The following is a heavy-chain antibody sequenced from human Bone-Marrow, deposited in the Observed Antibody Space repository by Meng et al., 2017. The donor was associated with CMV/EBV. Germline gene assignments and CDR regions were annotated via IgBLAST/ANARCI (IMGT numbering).Heavy chain of an antibody. CDR1: GFTFRSYW. J-gene: IGHJ4*02. CDR3: AKDPGYSGYDPHFDY. V-gene: IGHV3-7*05. D-gene: IGHD5-12*01. Sequence: FGFTFRSYWMSWIRQAPGKGLEWVANIKQDGSEKYYVASVKGRFTISRDNAKNSLYLQMISLRAEDTAVYYCAKDPGYSGYDPHFDYWGQGTLVTVSS. CDR2: IKQDGSEK.